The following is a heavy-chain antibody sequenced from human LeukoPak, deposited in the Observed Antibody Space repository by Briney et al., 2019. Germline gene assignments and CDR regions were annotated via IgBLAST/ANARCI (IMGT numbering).Heavy chain of an antibody. V-gene: IGHV3-74*01. Sequence: GGSLRLSCAASGFTFSKYWLHWVRQPPGRGLVWLARINPDDKSTSYADSVKGRFTISIDDAKETPFLQMNSLRAEDTAVYYCAKAGNGYSSGWYYFDYWGQGTLVTVSS. CDR1: GFTFSKYW. CDR3: AKAGNGYSSGWYYFDY. CDR2: INPDDKST. J-gene: IGHJ4*02. D-gene: IGHD6-19*01.